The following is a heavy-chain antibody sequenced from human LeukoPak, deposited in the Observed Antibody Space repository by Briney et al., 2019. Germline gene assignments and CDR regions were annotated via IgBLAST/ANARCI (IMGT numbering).Heavy chain of an antibody. J-gene: IGHJ4*02. V-gene: IGHV3-30-3*01. Sequence: GGSLRLSCAASGFTFSSYAMHWVRQAPGKGLEWVAVISYDGSNKYYADSVKGRFTISRDNSKNTLYLQMNSLRAEDTAVYYCARESYYFGYWGQGTLVTVSS. CDR1: GFTFSSYA. CDR2: ISYDGSNK. CDR3: ARESYYFGY.